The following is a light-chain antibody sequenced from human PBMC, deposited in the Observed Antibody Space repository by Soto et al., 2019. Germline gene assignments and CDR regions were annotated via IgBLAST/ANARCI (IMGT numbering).Light chain of an antibody. CDR2: LGS. J-gene: IGKJ1*01. Sequence: DIVMTQSPLSLPVTPGEPASISCRSSQSLLHSNGYNYLDWYLQKPGQSPQLLIYLGSNRANGVPDRFGGSGLGTDFTLKISRVEAEDVGVYYCMQDLQAPWTFGQGTKVEIK. CDR3: MQDLQAPWT. V-gene: IGKV2-28*01. CDR1: QSLLHSNGYNY.